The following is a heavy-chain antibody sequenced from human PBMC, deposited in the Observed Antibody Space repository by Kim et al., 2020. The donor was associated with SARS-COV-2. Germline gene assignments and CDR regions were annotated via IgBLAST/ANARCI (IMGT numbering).Heavy chain of an antibody. J-gene: IGHJ4*02. D-gene: IGHD6-19*01. V-gene: IGHV1-46*01. Sequence: TSYAQKFQGRVTMARDTSTSTVYMELSSLRSEDTAVYYCARDSGRLVFGFWGQGTLVTVSS. CDR2: T. CDR3: ARDSGRLVFGF.